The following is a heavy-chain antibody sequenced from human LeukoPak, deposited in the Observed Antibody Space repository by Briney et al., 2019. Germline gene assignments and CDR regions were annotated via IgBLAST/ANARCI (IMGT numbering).Heavy chain of an antibody. CDR3: AGDALTIFGVVIDY. V-gene: IGHV4-39*07. CDR1: GGSISSSSYY. J-gene: IGHJ4*02. CDR2: IYYSGST. Sequence: SETLSLTCTVSGGSISSSSYYWGWIRQPPGKGLEWIGSIYYSGSTYYNPSLKSRVTISVDTSKNQFSLKLSSVTAADTAVYYCAGDALTIFGVVIDYWGQGTLVTVSS. D-gene: IGHD3-3*01.